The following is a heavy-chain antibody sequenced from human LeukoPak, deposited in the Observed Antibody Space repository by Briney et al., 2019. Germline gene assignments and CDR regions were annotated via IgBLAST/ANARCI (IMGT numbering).Heavy chain of an antibody. CDR1: GGSISSGGYS. Sequence: PSQTLSLTCTVSGGSISSGGYSWSWIRQHPGKGLEWIGYIYYSGSTYYNPSLKSRVTISVDTSKNQFSLKLSSVTAADTAVYYCARAGGVADYWGQGTLVTVSS. CDR2: IYYSGST. CDR3: ARAGGVADY. D-gene: IGHD1-14*01. V-gene: IGHV4-31*03. J-gene: IGHJ4*02.